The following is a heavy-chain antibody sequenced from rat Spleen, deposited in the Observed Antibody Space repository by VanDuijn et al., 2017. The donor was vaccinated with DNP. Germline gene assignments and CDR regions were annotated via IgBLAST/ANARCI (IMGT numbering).Heavy chain of an antibody. D-gene: IGHD1-11*01. Sequence: EVQLVESGGGSVQPGGSMKLSCAASGFTFTSFPMAWVRQAPTKGLEWVATISTRGGSTHYRDSVKGRFTVSRDNGKNILYLQMDSLRSEDTATYYCTNRWYGSFDYWGQGVMVTISP. CDR2: ISTRGGST. J-gene: IGHJ2*01. CDR3: TNRWYGSFDY. V-gene: IGHV5-46*01. CDR1: GFTFTSFP.